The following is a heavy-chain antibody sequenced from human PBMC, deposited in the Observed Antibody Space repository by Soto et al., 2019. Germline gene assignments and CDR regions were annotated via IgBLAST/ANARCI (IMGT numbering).Heavy chain of an antibody. Sequence: EVQLVESGGGLVQPGRSLRLSCTSSGFTFGDYAMGWVRQAPGKGLVWVGLIRSKTYGGTTEYAASVKGRFTISRDDSKSIAYLQMNSLKTDDTAVYYCSRSETFYYVSSDYSALDYWGQGTLVTVSS. V-gene: IGHV3-49*04. CDR3: SRSETFYYVSSDYSALDY. D-gene: IGHD3-22*01. CDR1: GFTFGDYA. J-gene: IGHJ4*02. CDR2: IRSKTYGGTT.